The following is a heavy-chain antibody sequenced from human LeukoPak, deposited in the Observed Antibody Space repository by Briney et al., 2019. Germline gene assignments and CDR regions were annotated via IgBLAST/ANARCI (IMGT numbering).Heavy chain of an antibody. CDR3: AGGGDRRDGYNYSFDY. CDR1: GYTFTGYY. V-gene: IGHV1-2*02. J-gene: IGHJ4*02. D-gene: IGHD5-24*01. CDR2: INPNSGGT. Sequence: ASVKVSCKASGYTFTGYYMHWVRQAPGQGLEWMGWINPNSGGTNYAQKFQGRVTMTRDTSISTAYMELSRLRSDDTAVYYCAGGGDRRDGYNYSFDYWGQGTLVTVSS.